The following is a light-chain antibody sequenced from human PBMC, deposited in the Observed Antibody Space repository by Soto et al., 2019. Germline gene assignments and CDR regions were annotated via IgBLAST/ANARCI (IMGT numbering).Light chain of an antibody. CDR2: GAS. Sequence: PGAGATLSCRASQNVSSNLAGYQQKPGQAPRLTIDGASTRATGIPARFSGSGSGAELTLTISSLQSEDFAVYYCQQYNNSYTFGQGTKLEIK. J-gene: IGKJ2*01. V-gene: IGKV3-15*01. CDR3: QQYNNSYT. CDR1: QNVSSN.